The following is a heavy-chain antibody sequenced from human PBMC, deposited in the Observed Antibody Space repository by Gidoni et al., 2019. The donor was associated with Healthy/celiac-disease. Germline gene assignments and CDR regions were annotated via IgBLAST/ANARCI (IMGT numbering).Heavy chain of an antibody. D-gene: IGHD3-10*01. CDR3: AKDGGRGLLWFRELFDY. V-gene: IGHV3-30*18. J-gene: IGHJ4*02. CDR2: ISYDGSNK. CDR1: GFTFSSSG. Sequence: QVQLVESGGGVVQPGRSLRLSCAASGFTFSSSGMHWVRQAPGKGLGWVAVISYDGSNKYYADSVKGRFTISRDNSKNTLYLQMNSLRAEDTAVYYCAKDGGRGLLWFRELFDYWGQGTLVTVSS.